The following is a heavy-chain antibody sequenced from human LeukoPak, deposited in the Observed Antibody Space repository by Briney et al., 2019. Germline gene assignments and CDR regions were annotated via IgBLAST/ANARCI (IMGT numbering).Heavy chain of an antibody. D-gene: IGHD3-10*01. CDR1: GGTFSSYA. CDR3: ARDRPYYYGSGSDPNWFDP. J-gene: IGHJ5*02. V-gene: IGHV1-69*05. CDR2: IIPIFGTA. Sequence: GASVKVSCKASGGTFSSYAISWVRQAPGQGLEWMGGIIPIFGTANYAQKFQGRVTITTDESTSTAYMELSSLRSEDTAVYYCARDRPYYYGSGSDPNWFDPWGRGTLVTVSS.